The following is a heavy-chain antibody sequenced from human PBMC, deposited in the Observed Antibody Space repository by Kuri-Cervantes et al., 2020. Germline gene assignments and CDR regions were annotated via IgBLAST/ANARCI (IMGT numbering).Heavy chain of an antibody. V-gene: IGHV1-69*13. D-gene: IGHD3-22*01. Sequence: SVKVSCKASGGTFSSYAISWVRQAPGQGLEWMGGIIPIFGTANYAQKFQGRVTITADESTSTAYMELRSLRSDDTAVYYCARDLSLADYYDSSGMFDYWGQGTLVTVSS. CDR1: GGTFSSYA. CDR3: ARDLSLADYYDSSGMFDY. J-gene: IGHJ4*02. CDR2: IIPIFGTA.